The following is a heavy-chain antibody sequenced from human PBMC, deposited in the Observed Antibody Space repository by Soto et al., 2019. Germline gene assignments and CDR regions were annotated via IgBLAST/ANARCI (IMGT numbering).Heavy chain of an antibody. Sequence: QVQLVQSGAEVKKPGASVKVSCKASGYTFTSYDINWVRQATGQGLEWMGWMNPNSGNTGYAQQFQGRVTMTRNTSISKAYMEVSSLRSEETAVYYCARGRDPGGHYPGYFQHRGQGTPVPVSS. CDR3: ARGRDPGGHYPGYFQH. D-gene: IGHD1-26*01. CDR1: GYTFTSYD. V-gene: IGHV1-8*01. CDR2: MNPNSGNT. J-gene: IGHJ1*01.